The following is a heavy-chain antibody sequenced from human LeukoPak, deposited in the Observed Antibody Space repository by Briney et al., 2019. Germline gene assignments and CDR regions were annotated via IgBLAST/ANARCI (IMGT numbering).Heavy chain of an antibody. CDR2: ISGHNGNP. Sequence: GASVKASCKASGYTFSSYGISWVRQAPGQGLEWMGWISGHNGNPKSAQKFQGRVTMTTDTSTSTAYMELRSLRSDDTAVYYCARDHEEGGDFDYWGQGTLVTVSS. J-gene: IGHJ4*02. CDR1: GYTFSSYG. V-gene: IGHV1-18*01. D-gene: IGHD1-26*01. CDR3: ARDHEEGGDFDY.